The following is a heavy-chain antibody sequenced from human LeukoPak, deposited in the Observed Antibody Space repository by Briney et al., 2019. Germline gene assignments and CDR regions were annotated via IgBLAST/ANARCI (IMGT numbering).Heavy chain of an antibody. V-gene: IGHV4-4*07. CDR1: GGSISSYY. D-gene: IGHD3-3*01. Sequence: SETLSLTCTVSGGSISSYYWSWIRQPAGKGLEWIGRIYTSGSTNYNPSLKSRVTMSVDTSKNQFTLKLSSVTAADTAVYYCSREEFLDWSEEPRLDTRPAFDTSSQGTMVTVSS. CDR2: IYTSGST. J-gene: IGHJ3*02. CDR3: SREEFLDWSEEPRLDTRPAFDT.